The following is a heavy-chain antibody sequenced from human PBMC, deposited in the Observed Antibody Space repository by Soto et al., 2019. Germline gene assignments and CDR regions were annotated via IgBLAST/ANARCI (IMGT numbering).Heavy chain of an antibody. CDR3: ERGVASSGYPN. D-gene: IGHD3-22*01. CDR2: IYPGDSDA. J-gene: IGHJ4*02. CDR1: GYSFTSYW. Sequence: GESPKISCQGSGYSFTSYWIGWVRQMPGKGLEWMGIIYPGDSDARYSPSFQGQVTISADKSISTAYLQWSSLKASDTAMYYCERGVASSGYPNWGQGTLVTVSS. V-gene: IGHV5-51*01.